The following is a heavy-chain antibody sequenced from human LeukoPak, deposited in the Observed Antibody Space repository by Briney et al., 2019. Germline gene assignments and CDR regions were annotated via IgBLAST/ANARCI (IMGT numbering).Heavy chain of an antibody. D-gene: IGHD3-22*01. J-gene: IGHJ4*02. CDR3: AKGMIVVVITGALDY. CDR1: GFTFSSYS. CDR2: ISSSSSYI. V-gene: IGHV3-21*04. Sequence: GSLRLSCAASGFTFSSYSMNWVRQAPGKGLEWVSSISSSSSYIYYADSVKGRFTISRDNSKNTLYLQMNSLRAEDTAVYYCAKGMIVVVITGALDYWGQGTLVTVSS.